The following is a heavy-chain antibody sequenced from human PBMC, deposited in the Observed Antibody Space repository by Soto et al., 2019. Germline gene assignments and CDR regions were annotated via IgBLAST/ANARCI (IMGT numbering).Heavy chain of an antibody. Sequence: EVQLVESGGGLVQPGGSLRLSCTVSGFIFSRYWMSWVRQAPGKGLEWVAKIKQDGSEKYYVESVKGRFTVSRDNVKNSLYLQMNSLRAEDTAVYYCARGYCSSTSFYAGAFDMWAQGTMVTVSS. V-gene: IGHV3-7*05. J-gene: IGHJ3*02. CDR1: GFIFSRYW. CDR3: ARGYCSSTSFYAGAFDM. D-gene: IGHD2-2*01. CDR2: IKQDGSEK.